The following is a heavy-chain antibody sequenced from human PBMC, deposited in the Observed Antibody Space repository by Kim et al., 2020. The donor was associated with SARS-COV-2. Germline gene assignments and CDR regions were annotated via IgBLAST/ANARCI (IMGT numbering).Heavy chain of an antibody. Sequence: ASVKVSCKASGYTFTSYAMNWVRQAPGQGLEWMGWINTNTGNPPYAQGFTGRFVFSLDTSVSTAYLQISSLKAEDTAVYYCARGATMVQGVILYYYYGMDVWGQGTTVTVSS. CDR2: INTNTGNP. J-gene: IGHJ6*02. D-gene: IGHD3-10*01. CDR3: ARGATMVQGVILYYYYGMDV. V-gene: IGHV7-4-1*02. CDR1: GYTFTSYA.